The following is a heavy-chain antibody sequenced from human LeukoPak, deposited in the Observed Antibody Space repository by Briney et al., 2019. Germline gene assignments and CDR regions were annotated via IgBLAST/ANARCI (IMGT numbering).Heavy chain of an antibody. Sequence: PSETLSLTCAVYGGSFSGYYWSWIRQPPGKGLEWIGEINHSGSTNYNPSLKSRVTISVDTSKNQFSLKLSSVTAADTAVYYCARGMHARLDIVVVVAAIWSQGWFDPWGQGTLVTVSS. CDR1: GGSFSGYY. CDR3: ARGMHARLDIVVVVAAIWSQGWFDP. J-gene: IGHJ5*02. V-gene: IGHV4-34*01. CDR2: INHSGST. D-gene: IGHD2-15*01.